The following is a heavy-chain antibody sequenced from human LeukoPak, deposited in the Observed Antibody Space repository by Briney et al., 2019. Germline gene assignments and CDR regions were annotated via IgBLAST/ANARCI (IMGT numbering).Heavy chain of an antibody. V-gene: IGHV3-15*01. CDR2: IKTKTDGGTT. CDR1: GFTFSSYA. CDR3: STSITMLRGLTVSYGFDI. Sequence: GGSLRLSCAASGFTFSSYAMSWVRQAPGKGLEWVGRIKTKTDGGTTDYAAPVKGRFTISRDDSKNTLYLQMSSLKTEDTALYYCSTSITMLRGLTVSYGFDIWGQGTMVTVSS. D-gene: IGHD3-10*01. J-gene: IGHJ3*02.